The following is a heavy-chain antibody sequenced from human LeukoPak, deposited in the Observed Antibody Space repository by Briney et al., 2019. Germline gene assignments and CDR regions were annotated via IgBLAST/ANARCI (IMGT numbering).Heavy chain of an antibody. CDR1: GGSFSDYY. J-gene: IGHJ5*02. V-gene: IGHV4-34*01. Sequence: PSETLSLTCAVYGGSFSDYYWSWIRQPPGKGLEWIGEINHSGSTTYNPSLKSRVTISVDTSKNQFSLKLSSVTAADTAVYYCARVYRSSTSCPAAPWFDPWGQGTLVTVSS. CDR3: ARVYRSSTSCPAAPWFDP. CDR2: INHSGST. D-gene: IGHD2-2*01.